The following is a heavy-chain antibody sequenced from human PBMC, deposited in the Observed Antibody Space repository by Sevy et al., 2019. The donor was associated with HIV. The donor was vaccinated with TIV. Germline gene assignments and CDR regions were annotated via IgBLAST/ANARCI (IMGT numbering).Heavy chain of an antibody. CDR3: ARDSQWLVDY. V-gene: IGHV3-21*01. CDR1: GFTFSSYA. J-gene: IGHJ4*02. Sequence: GGSLRLSCAASGFTFSSYAMSWVRQAPGKGLEWVSSISSSSSYIYYADSVKGRFTISRDNAKNSLYLQMNSLRAEDTAVYYCARDSQWLVDYWGQGTLVTVSS. D-gene: IGHD6-19*01. CDR2: ISSSSSYI.